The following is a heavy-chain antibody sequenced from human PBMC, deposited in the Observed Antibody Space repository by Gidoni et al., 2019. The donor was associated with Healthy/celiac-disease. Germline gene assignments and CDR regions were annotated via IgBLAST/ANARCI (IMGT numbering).Heavy chain of an antibody. Sequence: QVQLVQSGAEVKKPGSSVKVSCKASGGTFSSYAISWVRQAPGQGLEWMGGIIPIFGTANYAQKFQGRVTITADKSTRTAYMELSSLRSEDTAVYYCAVPYCSSTSCYTAEYFQHWGQGTLVTVSS. CDR3: AVPYCSSTSCYTAEYFQH. J-gene: IGHJ1*01. CDR1: GGTFSSYA. D-gene: IGHD2-2*02. CDR2: IIPIFGTA. V-gene: IGHV1-69*06.